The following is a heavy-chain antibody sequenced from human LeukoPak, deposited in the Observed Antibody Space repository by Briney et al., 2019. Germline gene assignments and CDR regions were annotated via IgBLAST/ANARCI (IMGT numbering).Heavy chain of an antibody. J-gene: IGHJ4*02. CDR3: ARGPRVSGYYYDFDY. CDR1: GGSISSYY. Sequence: ASETLSLTCTVSGGSISSYYWSWIRQPPGKGLEWLGYIYYSGSTNYNPSLKSRVTISIDTSKSQFSLKLSSVTAADTAVYYCARGPRVSGYYYDFDYWGQGTLVTVSS. V-gene: IGHV4-59*01. D-gene: IGHD3-22*01. CDR2: IYYSGST.